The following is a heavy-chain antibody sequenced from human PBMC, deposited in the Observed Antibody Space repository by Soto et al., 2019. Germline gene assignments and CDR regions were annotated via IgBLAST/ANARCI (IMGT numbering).Heavy chain of an antibody. Sequence: SETLSLTCTVSGASVTSLYYYWGWIRQPPGKGLEWIGSSYHSGSTYYAPSLMSRVAMSVDTSKNQFSLKLNSVTAADTAVYYCARRGWGSSSFFDYWGQGTLVTVSS. CDR1: GASVTSLYYY. CDR2: SYHSGST. J-gene: IGHJ4*02. CDR3: ARRGWGSSSFFDY. V-gene: IGHV4-39*01. D-gene: IGHD6-6*01.